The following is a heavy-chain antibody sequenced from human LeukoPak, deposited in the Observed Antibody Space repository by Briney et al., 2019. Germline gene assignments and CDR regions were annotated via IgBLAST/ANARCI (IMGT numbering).Heavy chain of an antibody. CDR3: ASAPLDYGGNSGGSGYFDY. V-gene: IGHV1-18*01. D-gene: IGHD4-23*01. J-gene: IGHJ4*02. Sequence: ASVKVSCKASGYTFTGYGISWVRQAPGQGLEWVGWISAYNGNTNYAQKLQGRVTMTTDTSTSTAYMELRSLRSDDTAVYYCASAPLDYGGNSGGSGYFDYWGQGTLVTVSS. CDR1: GYTFTGYG. CDR2: ISAYNGNT.